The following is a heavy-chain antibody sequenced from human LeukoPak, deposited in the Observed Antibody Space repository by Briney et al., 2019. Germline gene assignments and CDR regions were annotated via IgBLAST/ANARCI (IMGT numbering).Heavy chain of an antibody. CDR1: GFTFNNYA. CDR3: AKQTLSSGLDY. D-gene: IGHD6-19*01. V-gene: IGHV3-23*01. CDR2: ISESGGTT. Sequence: GGSLRLSCAASGFTFNNYAMNWVRQAPGKGLEWASSISESGGTTDYADSVKGRFTISRDNSKNTLYLQMDSLRAEDTAVYYCAKQTLSSGLDYWGQGTLVTVSS. J-gene: IGHJ4*02.